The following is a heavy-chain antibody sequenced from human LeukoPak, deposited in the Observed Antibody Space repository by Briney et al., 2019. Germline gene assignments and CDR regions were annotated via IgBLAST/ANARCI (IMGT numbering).Heavy chain of an antibody. CDR3: ARDCSSTSCYTTFDY. CDR2: IYYSGST. Sequence: SETLSLTXTVSGGSISSYYWSWIRQPPGKGLEWIGYIYYSGSTNYNPSLKSRVTISVDTSKNQFSLKLSSVTAADTAVYYCARDCSSTSCYTTFDYWGQGTLVTVSS. CDR1: GGSISSYY. D-gene: IGHD2-2*02. V-gene: IGHV4-59*01. J-gene: IGHJ4*02.